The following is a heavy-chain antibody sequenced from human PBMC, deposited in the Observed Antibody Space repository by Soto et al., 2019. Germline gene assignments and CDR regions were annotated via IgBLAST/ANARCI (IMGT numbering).Heavy chain of an antibody. J-gene: IGHJ1*01. D-gene: IGHD3-16*01. CDR2: ISDDSSYI. Sequence: GGSLRLSCAASGFMFSAYTMNWVRQAPGKGLEWLSSISDDSSYIDYADSLRGRFTVSRDNARNSLYLRIDSLGVEDTAAYYCATPYYFNHWGPGTLVTVSS. CDR1: GFMFSAYT. CDR3: ATPYYFNH. V-gene: IGHV3-21*06.